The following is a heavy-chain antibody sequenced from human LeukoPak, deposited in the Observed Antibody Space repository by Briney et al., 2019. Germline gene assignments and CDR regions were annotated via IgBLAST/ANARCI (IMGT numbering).Heavy chain of an antibody. CDR3: AAGVALDY. V-gene: IGHV3-11*01. Sequence: SGRSLRLSCAASGLNFSVYYMTWIRQAPGNGLEWLSHISKSGTTVYYADSVKGRFTISRDSAKNSLYLHMNSLRAEDTAVYYCAAGVALDYWGQGALVTVSS. CDR2: ISKSGTTV. D-gene: IGHD3-3*01. J-gene: IGHJ4*02. CDR1: GLNFSVYY.